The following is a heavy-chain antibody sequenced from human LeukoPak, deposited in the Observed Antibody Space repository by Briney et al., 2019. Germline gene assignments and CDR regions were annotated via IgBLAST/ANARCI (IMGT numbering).Heavy chain of an antibody. J-gene: IGHJ4*02. CDR2: IWYDGSNK. V-gene: IGHV3-33*01. Sequence: GGSLRLSCAASGFTFSSYGMHWVRQAPGKGLEWVAVIWYDGSNKYYADSVKGRFTTSRDNSKNTLYLQMNSLRAEDTAVYYCARSKEYYYDSSGYPDYWGQGTLVTVSS. D-gene: IGHD3-22*01. CDR1: GFTFSSYG. CDR3: ARSKEYYYDSSGYPDY.